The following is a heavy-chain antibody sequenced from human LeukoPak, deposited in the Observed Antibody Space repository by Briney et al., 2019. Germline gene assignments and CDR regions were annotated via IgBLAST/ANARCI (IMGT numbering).Heavy chain of an antibody. CDR1: GGSISSYY. Sequence: SETLSLTCTVSGGSISSYYWSWIRQPPGKGLEWIGYIYYSGSTNYNPSLKSRVTISVDTSKNQFSLKLSSVTAADTAVYYCAREEMARPFDYWGQGTLVTVSS. CDR3: AREEMARPFDY. J-gene: IGHJ4*02. CDR2: IYYSGST. D-gene: IGHD5-24*01. V-gene: IGHV4-59*01.